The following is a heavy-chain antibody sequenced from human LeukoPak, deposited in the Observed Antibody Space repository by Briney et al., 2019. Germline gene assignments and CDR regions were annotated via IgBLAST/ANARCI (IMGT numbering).Heavy chain of an antibody. CDR3: GKTTVGYSSGQKPAWPVDY. V-gene: IGHV3-23*01. CDR2: IFGRGGGP. Sequence: GGSLRLSCEASGFTFGSHAMYWVRQAPGKGLEWVAGIFGRGGGPHYADPVKGRFTISRDNSRNTVYLQINSLRAEDTAVYYCGKTTVGYSSGQKPAWPVDYWGQGTLVTVSS. D-gene: IGHD5-18*01. CDR1: GFTFGSHA. J-gene: IGHJ4*02.